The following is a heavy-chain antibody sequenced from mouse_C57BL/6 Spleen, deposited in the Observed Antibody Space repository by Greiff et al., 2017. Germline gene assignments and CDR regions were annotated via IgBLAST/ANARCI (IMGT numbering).Heavy chain of an antibody. CDR3: TRDRGYDYGGYFDV. Sequence: EVQVVESGEGLVKPGGSLKLSCAASGFTFSSYAMSWVRQTPEKRLEWVAYISSGGDYIYYADTVKGRFTISRDNARNTLYLQMSSLKSEDTAMYYCTRDRGYDYGGYFDVWGTGTTVTVSS. J-gene: IGHJ1*03. D-gene: IGHD2-4*01. CDR1: GFTFSSYA. V-gene: IGHV5-9-1*02. CDR2: ISSGGDYI.